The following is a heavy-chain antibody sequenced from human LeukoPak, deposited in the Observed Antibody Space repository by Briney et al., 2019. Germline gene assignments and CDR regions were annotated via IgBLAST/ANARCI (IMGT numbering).Heavy chain of an antibody. D-gene: IGHD5-18*01. CDR2: IWSDGSNK. V-gene: IGHV3-33*01. Sequence: PGRSLRLSCAASGFTFSRYGMHWVRQAPGKGLEWVAIIWSDGSNKYYADAVKDRFTISRDNSKNTMYLQMNSLRAEDTAVYYCARDGYSFGSLDHWGQGTLVTVSS. J-gene: IGHJ4*02. CDR1: GFTFSRYG. CDR3: ARDGYSFGSLDH.